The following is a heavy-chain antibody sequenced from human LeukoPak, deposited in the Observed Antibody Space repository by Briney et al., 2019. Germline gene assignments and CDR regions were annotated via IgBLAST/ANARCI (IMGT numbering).Heavy chain of an antibody. CDR1: GYTFTGYY. V-gene: IGHV1-2*02. J-gene: IGHJ4*02. CDR3: ARVYSGYDPHFDY. D-gene: IGHD5-12*01. Sequence: GASVKVSCKASGYTFTGYYMHWVRQAPGQGLEWRGWINPNSGGTNYAQKVQGRVTMTRETSISTAYMELSRLRSDDTAVYYCARVYSGYDPHFDYWGQGTLVTVSS. CDR2: INPNSGGT.